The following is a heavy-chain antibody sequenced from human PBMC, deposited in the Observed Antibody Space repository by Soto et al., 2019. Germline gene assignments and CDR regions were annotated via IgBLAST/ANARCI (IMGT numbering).Heavy chain of an antibody. CDR2: IYYSGST. D-gene: IGHD3-22*01. Sequence: QVQLQESGPGLVKPSQTLSLTCTVSGGSISSGDYYWSWIRQPPGKGLEWIGYIYYSGSTYYNPSLKSRVTISVDTSKNQYSLKLSSVTAADTAVYYCARDGGVDDSTFQHWGQGTLVTVSS. CDR3: ARDGGVDDSTFQH. J-gene: IGHJ1*01. V-gene: IGHV4-30-4*01. CDR1: GGSISSGDYY.